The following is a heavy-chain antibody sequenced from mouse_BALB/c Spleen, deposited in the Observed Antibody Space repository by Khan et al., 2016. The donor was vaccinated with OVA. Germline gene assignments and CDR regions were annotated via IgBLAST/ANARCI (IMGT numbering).Heavy chain of an antibody. Sequence: EVQLQESGPGLVKPSQSLPLTCTVTGYSITSDYAWNWIRQFPGNKLEWMGYISYSGNTNYNPSLRSRISITRDTSKNQFFPQLNSVTTEDTATYYCARVYGGDFDYWGQGTTLTVSS. CDR1: GYSITSDYA. CDR2: ISYSGNT. D-gene: IGHD1-1*01. J-gene: IGHJ2*01. CDR3: ARVYGGDFDY. V-gene: IGHV3-2*02.